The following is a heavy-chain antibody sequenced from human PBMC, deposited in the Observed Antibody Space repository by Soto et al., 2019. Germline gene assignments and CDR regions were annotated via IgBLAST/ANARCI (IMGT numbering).Heavy chain of an antibody. CDR2: ISYDGSNK. CDR1: GFTFSSYG. J-gene: IGHJ4*02. V-gene: IGHV3-30*18. CDR3: AKGPSPYYYDSSGYRYY. D-gene: IGHD3-22*01. Sequence: GVSLRLSCAASGFTFSSYGMHWVRQAPGKGLEWVAVISYDGSNKYYADSVKGRFTISRDNSKNTLYLQMNSLRAEDTAVYYCAKGPSPYYYDSSGYRYYWGRGTLVTVSS.